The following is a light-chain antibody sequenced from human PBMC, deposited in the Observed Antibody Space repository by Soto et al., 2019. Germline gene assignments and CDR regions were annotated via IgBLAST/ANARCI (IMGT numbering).Light chain of an antibody. Sequence: QSVLTQPPSVSAAPGQKVTISCSGSSSNIGSDFVSWYQQLPGTAPPLLIYENNKRPSGIPDRFSGSKSATSATLGITGLQTGDEADYYCAAWDTSLSGGVFGGGTKLTVL. CDR3: AAWDTSLSGGV. J-gene: IGLJ3*02. V-gene: IGLV1-51*02. CDR1: SSNIGSDF. CDR2: ENN.